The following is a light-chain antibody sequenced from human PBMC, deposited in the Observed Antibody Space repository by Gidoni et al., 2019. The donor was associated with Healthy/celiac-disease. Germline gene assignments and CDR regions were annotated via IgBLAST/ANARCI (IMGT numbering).Light chain of an antibody. CDR1: QSISSY. Sequence: DIEMTHSPSSLSASVGDRVTITRRASQSISSYLNWYQQKPGKAPKLLLYAASSLQSGVPSRFSGSGSGTDYTLTISSLQPEDFATYYCQQSYSTPPTFGQGTRLEIK. V-gene: IGKV1-39*01. CDR3: QQSYSTPPT. J-gene: IGKJ5*01. CDR2: AAS.